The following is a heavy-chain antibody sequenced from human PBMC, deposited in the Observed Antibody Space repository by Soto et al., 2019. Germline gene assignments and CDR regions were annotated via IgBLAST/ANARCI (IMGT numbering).Heavy chain of an antibody. V-gene: IGHV3-23*01. D-gene: IGHD1-7*01. CDR2: ISGSGGST. Sequence: GGSLRLSCAASGFTFSSYAMSWVRQAPGKGLEWVSAISGSGGSTYYADSVKGRFTISRDNSKNTLYLQMNSLRAEDTAVYYCAKVAGYNWNYVGHYFDYWGQGTLVTVSS. J-gene: IGHJ4*02. CDR3: AKVAGYNWNYVGHYFDY. CDR1: GFTFSSYA.